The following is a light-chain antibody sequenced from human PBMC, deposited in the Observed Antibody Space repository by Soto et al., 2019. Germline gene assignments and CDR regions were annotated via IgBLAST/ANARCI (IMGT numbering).Light chain of an antibody. CDR2: GTS. CDR3: QQRSNWPWT. V-gene: IGKV3-11*01. J-gene: IGKJ1*01. Sequence: EIALTQFPATLSLSPGERSTISXRASQSIGLAIAWYQHKPGQAPRXXIHGTSTRATGIPARFSGSGAGTDFTLTISSLEPEDFAVYYCQQRSNWPWTFGQGTKV. CDR1: QSIGLA.